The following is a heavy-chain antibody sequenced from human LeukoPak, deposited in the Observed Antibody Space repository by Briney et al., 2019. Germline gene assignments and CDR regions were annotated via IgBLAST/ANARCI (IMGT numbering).Heavy chain of an antibody. CDR1: GFTFSSYA. Sequence: PGRSLRLSCAASGFTFSSYAMHWVRQAPGKGLEWVAVISYDGSNKYYADSVKGRFTISRDNSKNTLYLQMNSLRAEDTAVYYCERDMLTGSYWFDPWAREPWSPSPQ. J-gene: IGHJ5*02. CDR3: ERDMLTGSYWFDP. V-gene: IGHV3-30*04. CDR2: ISYDGSNK. D-gene: IGHD3-9*01.